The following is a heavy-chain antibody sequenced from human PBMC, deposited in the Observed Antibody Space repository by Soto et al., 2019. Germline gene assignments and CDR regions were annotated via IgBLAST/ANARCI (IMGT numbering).Heavy chain of an antibody. V-gene: IGHV1-69*12. J-gene: IGHJ6*02. CDR3: ARDEMVVATGSRTWHYYYGMDV. D-gene: IGHD2-15*01. CDR2: IIPIFGTA. CDR1: GGTFSTYA. Sequence: QVQLVQSGAEVKKPGSSVKVSCKSSGGTFSTYAISWVRQAPGQGLEWMGGIIPIFGTAHYAQKFQGRVTITADESTTTAYMEVISLRSEDTAVYYCARDEMVVATGSRTWHYYYGMDVWGQGTTVTVSS.